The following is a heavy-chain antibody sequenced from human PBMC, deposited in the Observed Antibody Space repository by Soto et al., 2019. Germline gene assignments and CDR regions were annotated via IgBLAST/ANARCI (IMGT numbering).Heavy chain of an antibody. CDR1: RITYTTYA. CDR3: ARAISGYVS. J-gene: IGHJ5*02. V-gene: IGHV1-3*04. CDR2: INTGNGNT. D-gene: IGHD5-12*01. Sequence: QVQLVQSGAEVKKPGASVKVACKASRITYTTYAIHWVRQAPGQGLEWMGWINTGNGNTRYSQRFQGRVTLTTDTSASTAYMDVSSLTSEDTAVYYCARAISGYVSWGQGTLITVSS.